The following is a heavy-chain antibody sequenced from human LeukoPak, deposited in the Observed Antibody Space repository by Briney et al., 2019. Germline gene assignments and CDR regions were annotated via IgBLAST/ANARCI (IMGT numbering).Heavy chain of an antibody. V-gene: IGHV3-30*02. J-gene: IGHJ4*02. Sequence: PGGSLRLSCAASGFTFSSYGMHWVRQAPGKGLGWVAFIRYDGSNKYYADSVKGRFTISRDNSKNTLYLQMNSLRAEDTAVYYCAKDQATIFGYFDYWGQGTLVTVSS. D-gene: IGHD3-3*01. CDR3: AKDQATIFGYFDY. CDR1: GFTFSSYG. CDR2: IRYDGSNK.